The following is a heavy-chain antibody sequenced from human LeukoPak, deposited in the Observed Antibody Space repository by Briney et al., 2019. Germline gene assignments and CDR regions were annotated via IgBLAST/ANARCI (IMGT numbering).Heavy chain of an antibody. Sequence: KSSETLSLTCTVSGYSISSGYYWGWIRQPPGKGLEWIGYIYYSGSTYYNPSLKSRVTISVDTSKNQFSLKLSSVTAADTAVYYCARGQEWLPFDYWGQGTLVTVSS. D-gene: IGHD3-3*01. CDR3: ARGQEWLPFDY. CDR1: GYSISSGYY. V-gene: IGHV4-38-2*02. J-gene: IGHJ4*02. CDR2: IYYSGST.